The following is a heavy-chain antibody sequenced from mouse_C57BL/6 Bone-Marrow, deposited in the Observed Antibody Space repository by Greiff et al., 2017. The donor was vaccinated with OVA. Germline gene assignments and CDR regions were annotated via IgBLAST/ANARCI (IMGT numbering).Heavy chain of an antibody. CDR2: IYPSDSGT. CDR1: GYTFTSYW. V-gene: IGHV1-61*01. J-gene: IGHJ2*01. CDR3: ARRGGC. Sequence: QVQLQQPGAELVRPGSSVQLSCKASGYTFTSYWLDWVKQRPGQGLDWIGNIYPSDSGTHYNQKFKDKATLTVDNSSSASYMQRSSLTSEDSAVYYCARRGGCWGQGTTLTVAA.